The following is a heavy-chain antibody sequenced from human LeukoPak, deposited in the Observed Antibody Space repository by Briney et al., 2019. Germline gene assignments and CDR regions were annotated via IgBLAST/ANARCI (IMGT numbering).Heavy chain of an antibody. D-gene: IGHD6-13*01. CDR3: ARDSSSSWNTFDY. CDR2: ISYDGSNK. J-gene: IGHJ4*02. CDR1: GFTFSTYA. V-gene: IGHV3-30-3*01. Sequence: GGSLRLSCAASGFTFSTYAIHWVRQAPGKGLEWVAVISYDGSNKYYADSVKGRFTISRDNSKNTLYLQMNSLRAEDTAVYYCARDSSSSWNTFDYWGQGTLDTVSS.